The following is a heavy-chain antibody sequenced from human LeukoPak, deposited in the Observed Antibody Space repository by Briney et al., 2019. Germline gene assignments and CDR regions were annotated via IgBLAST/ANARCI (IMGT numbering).Heavy chain of an antibody. CDR2: ITSSSTII. D-gene: IGHD4-17*01. Sequence: GGSLRLSCAASGFTFSSYSMNWVRQAPGKGLEWVSYITSSSTIIYYADSVKGRFTISRDNAKNSLYLQMNSLRAEDTAVYYCARDKNHGDSYFAYWGQGILVTVSS. J-gene: IGHJ4*02. CDR1: GFTFSSYS. V-gene: IGHV3-48*01. CDR3: ARDKNHGDSYFAY.